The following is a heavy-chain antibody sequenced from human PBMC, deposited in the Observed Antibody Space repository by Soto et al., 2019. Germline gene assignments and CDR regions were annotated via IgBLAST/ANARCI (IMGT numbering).Heavy chain of an antibody. J-gene: IGHJ4*02. D-gene: IGHD1-1*01. Sequence: EVQLLESGGGLVQPGGSLRLSCTASGFTFIDYAMSWVRQAPGKRLEWVSLISGGGGTTQYAESVKDRFTIFRDNSKNTVYLQMNSLRVEDTAVYFWAKALSHDSPFDYWGQGTLVTVSS. V-gene: IGHV3-23*01. CDR1: GFTFIDYA. CDR2: ISGGGGTT. CDR3: AKALSHDSPFDY.